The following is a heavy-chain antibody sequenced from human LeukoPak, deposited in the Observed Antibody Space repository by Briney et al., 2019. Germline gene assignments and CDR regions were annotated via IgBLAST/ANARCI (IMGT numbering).Heavy chain of an antibody. J-gene: IGHJ6*02. D-gene: IGHD6-13*01. CDR3: ARVRFGYSSSWFSKDYCYGMDV. CDR2: IYYSGST. CDR1: GGSISSYY. V-gene: IGHV4-59*01. Sequence: SETLSLTCTVSGGSISSYYWSWIRQPPGKGLEWIGCIYYSGSTNYNPSLKSRVTISVDTSKNQFSLKLSSVTAADTAVYYCARVRFGYSSSWFSKDYCYGMDVWGQGTTVTVSS.